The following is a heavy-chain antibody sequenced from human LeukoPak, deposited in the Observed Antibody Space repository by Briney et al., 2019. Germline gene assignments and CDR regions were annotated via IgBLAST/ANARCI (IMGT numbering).Heavy chain of an antibody. CDR1: GGSISSYY. J-gene: IGHJ4*02. V-gene: IGHV4-59*08. D-gene: IGHD6-6*01. CDR3: ARLWDSSSSLDY. Sequence: SETLSLTCTVSGGSISSYYWTWIRQPPGKGLGLEWIGYIYYSGGTNYNPSLKSRVTIPIDTSKNQVSLKLSSVTAADTAVYYCARLWDSSSSLDYWGQGTLVTVSS. CDR2: IYYSGGT.